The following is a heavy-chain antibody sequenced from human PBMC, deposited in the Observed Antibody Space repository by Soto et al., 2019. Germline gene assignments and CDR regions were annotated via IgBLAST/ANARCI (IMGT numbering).Heavy chain of an antibody. CDR1: GLAFSNYA. CDR3: AKGDLLWDPFDF. V-gene: IGHV3-23*01. CDR2: ITASGYSA. Sequence: EAQLLESGGGLVQPGGSLRLSCAASGLAFSNYAMTWVRQAPGKGLEWVSIITASGYSAYYGGAVKCRFTTSRDNSRSTLYLQMNGLRADDTAVYYCAKGDLLWDPFDFWGQGTLVTVSS. J-gene: IGHJ4*02. D-gene: IGHD3-16*01.